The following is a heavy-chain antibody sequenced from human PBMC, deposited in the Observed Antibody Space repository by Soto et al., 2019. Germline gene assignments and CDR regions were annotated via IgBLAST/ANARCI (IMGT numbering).Heavy chain of an antibody. D-gene: IGHD3-3*01. CDR3: ISGSLEWSLWAYLAY. CDR1: GFTFSNAW. Sequence: PGGTLRLSCAASGFTFSNAWMSWVRQAPGKGLEWVGRIKSKTDGGTTDYAAPVKGRFTISRDDSKNTLYLQMNSLKTEDTDVYYCISGSLEWSLWAYLAYWGPRTL. CDR2: IKSKTDGGTT. J-gene: IGHJ4*02. V-gene: IGHV3-15*01.